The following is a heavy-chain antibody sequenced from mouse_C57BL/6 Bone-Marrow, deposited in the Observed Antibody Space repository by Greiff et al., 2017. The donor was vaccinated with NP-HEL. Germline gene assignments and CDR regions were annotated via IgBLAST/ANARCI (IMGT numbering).Heavy chain of an antibody. V-gene: IGHV1-69*01. Sequence: VKLQQSGAELVMPGASVKLSCKASGYTFTSYWMHWVKQRPGQGLEWIGEIDPSDSYTNYNQKFKGKSTLTVDKSSSTAYMQLSSLTSEDSAVYYCARRGGSSYVWYFDVWGTGTTVTVSS. CDR2: IDPSDSYT. CDR3: ARRGGSSYVWYFDV. CDR1: GYTFTSYW. D-gene: IGHD1-1*01. J-gene: IGHJ1*03.